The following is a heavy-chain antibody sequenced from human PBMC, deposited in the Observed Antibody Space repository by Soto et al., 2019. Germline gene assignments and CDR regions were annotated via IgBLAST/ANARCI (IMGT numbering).Heavy chain of an antibody. J-gene: IGHJ3*02. V-gene: IGHV3-23*01. CDR3: GGLRGWVGAIMERAFDI. D-gene: IGHD1-26*01. Sequence: EAQLLESGGDLVQPGGSLRLSCAASGFTFSSYAMSWVRQAPGKGLEWVSAISGSGGSTYYADSVKGRFTISRDNSKNVVFWQRKGGRADDTAVYYCGGLRGWVGAIMERAFDIGGQGKMVPVSS. CDR1: GFTFSSYA. CDR2: ISGSGGST.